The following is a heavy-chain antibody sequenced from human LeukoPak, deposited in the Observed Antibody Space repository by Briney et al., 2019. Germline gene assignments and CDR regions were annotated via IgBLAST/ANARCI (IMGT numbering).Heavy chain of an antibody. D-gene: IGHD3-10*01. V-gene: IGHV3-23*01. J-gene: IGHJ5*02. CDR2: ISGGGGST. Sequence: GGSLRLSCAASGFTFSSYAMSWVRQAPGKGLEWVSAISGGGGSTYYADSVKGRFTISRDNSKNTLYLQMNSLRAEDTAVYYCAKDTGTVRGLIINWFDPWGQGTLVTVSS. CDR1: GFTFSSYA. CDR3: AKDTGTVRGLIINWFDP.